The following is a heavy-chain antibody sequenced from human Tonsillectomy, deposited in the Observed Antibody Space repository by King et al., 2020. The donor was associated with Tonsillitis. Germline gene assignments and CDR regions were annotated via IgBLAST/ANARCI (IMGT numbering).Heavy chain of an antibody. J-gene: IGHJ3*02. CDR3: AKGTYSSSWYAFNI. CDR2: ISDSGGNT. Sequence: VQLVESGGGLVQPGGSPRLSCAASGFTFSSCAMSWVRQAPGKGLEWVSGISDSGGNTYYADSVKGRFTVSRDNSKNTLYLQMNSLRAEDTAVYYCAKGTYSSSWYAFNIWGQGTMVTVSS. D-gene: IGHD6-13*01. V-gene: IGHV3-23*04. CDR1: GFTFSSCA.